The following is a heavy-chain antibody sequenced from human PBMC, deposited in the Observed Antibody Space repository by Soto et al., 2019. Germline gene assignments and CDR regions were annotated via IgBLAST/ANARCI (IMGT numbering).Heavy chain of an antibody. CDR2: ISSSSSTI. V-gene: IGHV3-48*02. D-gene: IGHD4-17*01. CDR1: GFTFSSYS. Sequence: EVQLVESGGGLVQPGGSLRLSCAASGFTFSSYSMNWVRQAPGKGLEWVSYISSSSSTIYYADSVKGRFTISRDNAKNSLYLQMKSLRDEDTAGYYCAGVTVMHAFDSWGQGTMVTVSS. CDR3: AGVTVMHAFDS. J-gene: IGHJ3*02.